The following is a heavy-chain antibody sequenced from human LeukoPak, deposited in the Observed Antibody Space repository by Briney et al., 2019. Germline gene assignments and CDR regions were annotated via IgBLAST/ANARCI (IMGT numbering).Heavy chain of an antibody. Sequence: ASVKVSCKASGYTFTSYGISWVRQAPGQGREWMGRISAYNGNTNYAQKLQGRVTMTTDTSTSTAYMELRSLRSDDTAVYYCARGHDCSSSSCYYYGMDVWGQGTTVTVS. CDR2: ISAYNGNT. J-gene: IGHJ6*02. CDR1: GYTFTSYG. D-gene: IGHD2-2*01. V-gene: IGHV1-18*01. CDR3: ARGHDCSSSSCYYYGMDV.